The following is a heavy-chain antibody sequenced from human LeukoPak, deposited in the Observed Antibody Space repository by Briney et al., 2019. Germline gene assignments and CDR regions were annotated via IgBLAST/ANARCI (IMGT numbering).Heavy chain of an antibody. CDR2: ISTTSSYI. CDR3: ARGLCGGDCYDY. V-gene: IGHV3-21*01. J-gene: IGHJ4*02. CDR1: GFTFSDYH. Sequence: GGSLRLSCAASGFTFSDYHINWVRQAPGKGLEWISSISTTSSYIYYADSVKGRFTISRDNAKNSLFLQMNSLRAEDTAVYYCARGLCGGDCYDYWGQGTLVTVSS. D-gene: IGHD2-21*01.